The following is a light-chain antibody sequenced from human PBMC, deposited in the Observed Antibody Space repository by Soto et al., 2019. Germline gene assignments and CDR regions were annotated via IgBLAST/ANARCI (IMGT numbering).Light chain of an antibody. V-gene: IGKV3-20*01. J-gene: IGKJ1*01. CDR2: GAS. CDR3: QQYGSSPRT. Sequence: EIVLTQSPGTLSLSPGERATLSCSAIRMVSSIYLAWYQQNPGQAPRLLIYGASSRATGIPDRFSGSGSGTDFTLTISRLEPEDFAVYYCQQYGSSPRTFGQGTKVDIK. CDR1: RMVSSIY.